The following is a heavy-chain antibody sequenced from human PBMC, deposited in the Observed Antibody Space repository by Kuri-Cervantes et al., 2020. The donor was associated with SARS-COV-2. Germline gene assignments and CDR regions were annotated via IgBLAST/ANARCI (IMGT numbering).Heavy chain of an antibody. V-gene: IGHV1-18*01. J-gene: IGHJ4*02. Sequence: ASVKVSCKASGYTFTSYGISWVRQAPGQGLEWMGWISAYNGNTNYAQKLQGRVTMTTDTSTDTAYMELSSLRSEDTAVYYCATSYAAFLRYPFYWGQGTLVTVSS. CDR2: ISAYNGNT. CDR3: ATSYAAFLRYPFY. D-gene: IGHD1-14*01. CDR1: GYTFTSYG.